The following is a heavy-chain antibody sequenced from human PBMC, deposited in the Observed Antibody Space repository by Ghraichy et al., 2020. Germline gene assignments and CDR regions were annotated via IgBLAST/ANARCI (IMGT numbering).Heavy chain of an antibody. CDR1: GYTFTSYY. V-gene: IGHV1-46*01. Sequence: KVSCKASGYTFTSYYMHWVRQAPGQGLEWMGIINPSGDSTNYAQKFQGRVTMTRDTSTSTVYMELSSLRSEDTAVYYCARRRYSYGLDYWDQGTLVTVSS. CDR2: INPSGDST. D-gene: IGHD3-16*02. CDR3: ARRRYSYGLDY. J-gene: IGHJ4*02.